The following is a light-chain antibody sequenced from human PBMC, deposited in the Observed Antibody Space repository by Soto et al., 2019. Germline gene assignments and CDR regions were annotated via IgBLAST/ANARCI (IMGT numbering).Light chain of an antibody. J-gene: IGLJ3*02. V-gene: IGLV1-40*01. CDR2: GNS. Sequence: QSVLTQPPSVSGAPGQRVTISCTGSSSNIGAGYDVLWYQQLPGTAPKLLIYGNSNRPSGVPDRFSGSKSGTSASLAITGLLPEDEADYYCQSYDSSLSGWVFGGGTKLTVL. CDR1: SSNIGAGYD. CDR3: QSYDSSLSGWV.